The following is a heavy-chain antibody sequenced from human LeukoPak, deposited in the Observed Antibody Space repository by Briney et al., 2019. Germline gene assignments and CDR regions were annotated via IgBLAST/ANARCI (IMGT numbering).Heavy chain of an antibody. CDR1: GGSISSGDYY. V-gene: IGHV4-30-4*01. Sequence: SETLSLTCTVSGGSISSGDYYWSWIRQPPGKGLEWIGYIYNPGSTYYNPSLKSRVTISVDTSKNQLSLKLSSVTAADTAVYYCARAQTKRISMVRGVTSGMDVWGQGTTVTVSS. CDR2: IYNPGST. J-gene: IGHJ6*02. CDR3: ARAQTKRISMVRGVTSGMDV. D-gene: IGHD3-10*01.